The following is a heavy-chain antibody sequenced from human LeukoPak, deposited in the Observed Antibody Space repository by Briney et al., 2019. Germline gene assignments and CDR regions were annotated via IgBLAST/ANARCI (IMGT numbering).Heavy chain of an antibody. CDR2: ISSSSGYI. CDR1: GFTFSSYS. D-gene: IGHD6-13*01. CDR3: AVGRYSSGVAAAGSNGY. Sequence: GGSLRLSCAASGFTFSSYSMHWVRQAPGKGLEWVSSISSSSGYIYYADSVKGRFIISRDDAKNSLYLQMSSLRAEDTAVYYCAVGRYSSGVAAAGSNGYWGQGTLVTVSS. V-gene: IGHV3-21*01. J-gene: IGHJ4*02.